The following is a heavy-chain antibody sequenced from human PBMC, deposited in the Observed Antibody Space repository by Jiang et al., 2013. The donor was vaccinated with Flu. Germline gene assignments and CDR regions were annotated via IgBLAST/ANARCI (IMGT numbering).Heavy chain of an antibody. D-gene: IGHD2-15*01. CDR2: ISGRGDSL. CDR1: GFTFSDYA. J-gene: IGHJ6*02. Sequence: SCTVSGFTFSDYAMTWVRQAPGKGLEWVSGISGRGDSLYYADAVKGRFTISRDNAKNTLYLQMNSLRAEDTAVYYCARGRGSPYTSSYYGMDVWGQGTTVTVSS. V-gene: IGHV3-23*01. CDR3: ARGRGSPYTSSYYGMDV.